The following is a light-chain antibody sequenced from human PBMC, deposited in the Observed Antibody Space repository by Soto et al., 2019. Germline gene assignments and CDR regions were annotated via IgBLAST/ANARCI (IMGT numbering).Light chain of an antibody. Sequence: IVLTQSPLSLSVTLGQPASISSRSSQSLVYSDGNTYLNWFHQRPGQSPRRLIHKVSNRDSGVPDRFSGSGSDTDFTLSISRVEADDVGVFYCMQGISFTFGQGTKVDI. J-gene: IGKJ1*01. CDR1: QSLVYSDGNTY. CDR3: MQGISFT. CDR2: KVS. V-gene: IGKV2-30*01.